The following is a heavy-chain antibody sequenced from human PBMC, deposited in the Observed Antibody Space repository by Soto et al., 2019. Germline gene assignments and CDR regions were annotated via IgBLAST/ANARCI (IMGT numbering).Heavy chain of an antibody. D-gene: IGHD2-15*01. V-gene: IGHV1-69*12. CDR3: AGYGGNPDEYWYFDL. Sequence: QVQLVQSGAEVKKPGSSVKVSCKASGGTFSSYAISWVRQAPGPGLEWMGGLIPIFGTANYAQKFQGRVTSTADESTGTADMELSSLRSEATAVYYCAGYGGNPDEYWYFDLWGRGTLFTFSA. CDR1: GGTFSSYA. J-gene: IGHJ2*01. CDR2: LIPIFGTA.